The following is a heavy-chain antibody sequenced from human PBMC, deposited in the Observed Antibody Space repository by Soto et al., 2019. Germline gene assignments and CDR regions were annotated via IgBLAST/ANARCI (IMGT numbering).Heavy chain of an antibody. Sequence: SETLSLTCAVSGGSISSSNWWSWVRQPPGKGLEWIGEIYHSGSTNYNPSLKSRVTISVDKSKNQFSLKLSSVTEADTAVYYCESAATNYGSGSGYFDYWGQGSLVT. D-gene: IGHD3-10*01. CDR1: GGSISSSNW. V-gene: IGHV4-4*02. J-gene: IGHJ4*02. CDR3: ESAATNYGSGSGYFDY. CDR2: IYHSGST.